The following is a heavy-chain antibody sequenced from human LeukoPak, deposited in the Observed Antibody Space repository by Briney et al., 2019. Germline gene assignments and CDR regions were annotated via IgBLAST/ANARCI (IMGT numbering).Heavy chain of an antibody. D-gene: IGHD6-13*01. CDR1: GFTFSSYG. V-gene: IGHV3-30*18. J-gene: IGHJ4*02. CDR2: ISYDGSNK. Sequence: GGSLRLSCAASGFTFSSYGMHWVRQAPGKGLEWVAVISYDGSNKYYADSVKGRFTISRDNSKNTISLQMNSLRAEDTAVYYCAKDMYSSSWYCDYWGQGTLVTVSS. CDR3: AKDMYSSSWYCDY.